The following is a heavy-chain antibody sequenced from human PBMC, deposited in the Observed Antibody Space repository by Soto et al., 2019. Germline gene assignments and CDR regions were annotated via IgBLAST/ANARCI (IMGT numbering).Heavy chain of an antibody. Sequence: PGGSLRLSCAASGFTFSSYGMHWVRQAPGKGLEWVAVIWYDGSNKYYADSVKGRFTISRDNSKNTLYLQMNSLRAEDTAVYYCARGGGYYYGMDVWGQGTTVTVSS. J-gene: IGHJ6*02. V-gene: IGHV3-33*01. CDR2: IWYDGSNK. CDR3: ARGGGYYYGMDV. D-gene: IGHD3-16*01. CDR1: GFTFSSYG.